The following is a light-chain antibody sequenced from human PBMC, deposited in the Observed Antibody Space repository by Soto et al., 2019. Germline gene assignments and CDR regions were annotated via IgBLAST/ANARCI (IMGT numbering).Light chain of an antibody. J-gene: IGKJ1*01. CDR2: RAS. CDR3: QQYHNLCT. CDR1: HYVYSN. V-gene: IGKV3-15*01. Sequence: EIVMTQSPATLSVSPWERATLSCTASHYVYSNVAWFQQRPGQAPRLLIYRASTRATGTPARFSGSGSGTEFTLTITSLQSEDFALYYCQQYHNLCTFGQGTEVEIK.